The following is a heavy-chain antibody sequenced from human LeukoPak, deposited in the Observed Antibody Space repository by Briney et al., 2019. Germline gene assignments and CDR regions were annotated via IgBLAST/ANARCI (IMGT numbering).Heavy chain of an antibody. CDR1: GGSISNYY. CDR2: IHDSGST. J-gene: IGHJ4*02. CDR3: ARMEYYFDY. D-gene: IGHD3-3*01. Sequence: SETLPLTCTVSGGSISNYYWSWIRQPPGKGLEWIGYIHDSGSTNYNPSLKSRVTISVDTSKNQFSLKLSSVTAADTAVYYCARMEYYFDYWGPGTLVTVSS. V-gene: IGHV4-59*01.